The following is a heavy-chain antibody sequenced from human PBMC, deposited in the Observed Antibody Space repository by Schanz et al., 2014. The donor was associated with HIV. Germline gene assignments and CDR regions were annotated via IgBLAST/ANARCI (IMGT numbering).Heavy chain of an antibody. CDR3: AREGGQYKHYGMDV. D-gene: IGHD1-20*01. CDR1: GGTFNSYA. J-gene: IGHJ6*02. Sequence: QVQLVQSGAEVKKPGSSVKVSCKASGGTFNSYAISWVRQAPGQGLEWMGGITPIFDTANYAQKFQGRVTITADESTSTAYMELSSLRSEDTAVYYCAREGGQYKHYGMDVWGQGTTVTVSS. V-gene: IGHV1-69*01. CDR2: ITPIFDTA.